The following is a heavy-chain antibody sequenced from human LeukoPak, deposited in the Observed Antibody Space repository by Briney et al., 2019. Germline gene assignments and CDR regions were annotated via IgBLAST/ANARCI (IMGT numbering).Heavy chain of an antibody. V-gene: IGHV1-2*06. D-gene: IGHD2-2*01. CDR3: VPDCSSTACLFDY. Sequence: ASVKVSCKASGYTFTDYWIHWVRQAPGQGLDWAGRINPNSGGTNYAQKFQGRVTMTRDTSISTAYMELSRLTSDDTAVFYCVPDCSSTACLFDYWGQGTLVTVSS. CDR1: GYTFTDYW. CDR2: INPNSGGT. J-gene: IGHJ4*02.